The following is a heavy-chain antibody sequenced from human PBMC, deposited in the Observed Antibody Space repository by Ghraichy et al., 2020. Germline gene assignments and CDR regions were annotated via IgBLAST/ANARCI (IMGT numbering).Heavy chain of an antibody. CDR3: ARISPPFFSSTTSCYPYYFDS. V-gene: IGHV4-31*03. Sequence: SQTLSLTCTVSGGSISSGGYYWSWIRQHPGKGLEWIGYMHYSGSTYYNPSLRSRVTMSIDTSKNQFSLKLSSVTAADTAVFFCARISPPFFSSTTSCYPYYFDSWGQGTLVTVSS. J-gene: IGHJ4*02. D-gene: IGHD2-2*01. CDR1: GGSISSGGYY. CDR2: MHYSGST.